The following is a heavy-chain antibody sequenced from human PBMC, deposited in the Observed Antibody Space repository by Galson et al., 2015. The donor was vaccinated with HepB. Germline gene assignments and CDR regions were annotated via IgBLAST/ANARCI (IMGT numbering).Heavy chain of an antibody. CDR1: GYTFTSYG. CDR3: ARVVRWGSSSWYSGGYYYYYGMDV. CDR2: ISAYNGNT. Sequence: SVKVSCKASGYTFTSYGISWVRQAPGQGLEWMGWISAYNGNTNYAQKLQGRVTMTTDTSTSTAYMELRSLRSDDTAVYYCARVVRWGSSSWYSGGYYYYYGMDVWGQGTTVTVSS. J-gene: IGHJ6*02. V-gene: IGHV1-18*01. D-gene: IGHD6-13*01.